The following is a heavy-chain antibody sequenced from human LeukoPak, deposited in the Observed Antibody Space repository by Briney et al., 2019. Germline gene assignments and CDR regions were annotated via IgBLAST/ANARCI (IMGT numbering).Heavy chain of an antibody. V-gene: IGHV4-39*07. D-gene: IGHD1-14*01. CDR1: GGSISRSTYY. CDR3: ARDPGGGRGFDP. CDR2: LYSSGST. Sequence: PSETLSLTCTVSGGSISRSTYYWGWIRQPPGKGLEWIGSLYSSGSTYYNPSLKSRVTISVDTSKNQFSLKLSSVTAADTAVYYCARDPGGGRGFDPWGQGTLVTVSS. J-gene: IGHJ5*02.